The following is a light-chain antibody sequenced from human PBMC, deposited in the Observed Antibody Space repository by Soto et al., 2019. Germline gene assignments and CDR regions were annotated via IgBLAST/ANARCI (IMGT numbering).Light chain of an antibody. CDR3: GSYTRSSTLV. V-gene: IGLV2-14*01. J-gene: IGLJ1*01. CDR1: SSDVGGYNY. Sequence: QSALTQPASVSGSPGQSITISCTGTSSDVGGYNYVSWYQHHPGKAPKLMIYEVSHRPSGVSNRFSASKSANTASLTISGLQDEDEADYYCGSYTRSSTLVFGTGTKLTVL. CDR2: EVS.